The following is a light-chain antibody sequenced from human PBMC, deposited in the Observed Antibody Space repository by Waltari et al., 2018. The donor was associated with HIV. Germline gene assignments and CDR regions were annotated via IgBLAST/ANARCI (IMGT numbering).Light chain of an antibody. V-gene: IGKV1-5*03. Sequence: DIQMTQSLSTLSASIGDRATITCRASQSISNWLAWYQQKPGKAPKLLIYKASTLEGGVPSRFSGSGSWTEFTLTINSLQPDGFATYFCQQYYLYPWTFGQGAKVEI. CDR2: KAS. J-gene: IGKJ1*01. CDR1: QSISNW. CDR3: QQYYLYPWT.